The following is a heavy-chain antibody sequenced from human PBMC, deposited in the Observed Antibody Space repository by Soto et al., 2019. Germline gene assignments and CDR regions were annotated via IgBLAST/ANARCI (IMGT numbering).Heavy chain of an antibody. Sequence: QITLKESGPPLVKPTQTLTLTCTFSGFSLSTSGVGVGWIRQPPGKALEWLALIYWDDDKRYSPSLRSRLTINKDTAKKQVVLTMTNMDPVDTATYYCIQSRCGGDCLQTYASHYYYGMDVWGKGTTVTVSS. D-gene: IGHD2-21*02. CDR1: GFSLSTSGVG. CDR3: IQSRCGGDCLQTYASHYYYGMDV. V-gene: IGHV2-5*02. CDR2: IYWDDDK. J-gene: IGHJ6*04.